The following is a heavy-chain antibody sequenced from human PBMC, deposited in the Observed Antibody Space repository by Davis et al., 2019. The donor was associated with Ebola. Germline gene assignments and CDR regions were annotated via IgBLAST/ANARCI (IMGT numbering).Heavy chain of an antibody. CDR1: GYTFTGYY. V-gene: IGHV1-2*02. CDR2: INPNSGGT. J-gene: IGHJ5*02. Sequence: ASVKVSCKASGYTFTGYYMHWVRQAPGQGLEWMGWINPNSGGTNYAQKFQGRVTMTRDTSISTAYMELSRLRSDDTAVYYCARRYCSSTSCSYNWFDPWGQGTLVTVSS. CDR3: ARRYCSSTSCSYNWFDP. D-gene: IGHD2-2*01.